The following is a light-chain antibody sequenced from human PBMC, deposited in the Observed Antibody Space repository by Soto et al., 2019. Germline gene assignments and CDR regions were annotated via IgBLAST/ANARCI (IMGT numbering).Light chain of an antibody. CDR1: QSVSSN. CDR2: DAS. Sequence: VMTQSPATLSVCPGESATLSCRASQSVSSNLAWHQQKPGQAPRILMYDASTRATGISARFSGSGSGTEFTLTISSLQSEDFAVYYCQQYHNWPITFGQGSRLEIK. J-gene: IGKJ5*01. CDR3: QQYHNWPIT. V-gene: IGKV3-15*01.